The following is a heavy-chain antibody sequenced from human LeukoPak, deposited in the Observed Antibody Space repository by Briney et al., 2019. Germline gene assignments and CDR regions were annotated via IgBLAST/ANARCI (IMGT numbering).Heavy chain of an antibody. D-gene: IGHD4-17*01. J-gene: IGHJ2*01. Sequence: SETLSLTCAVYGGSFSDYYWSWIRQPPGKGLEWIGEINHSGSTNYNPSLKSRVTISVDTSKNQFSLKLSSVTAADTAVYYCARVEHDYDDGRYFDLWGRGTLVTVSS. CDR3: ARVEHDYDDGRYFDL. V-gene: IGHV4-34*01. CDR2: INHSGST. CDR1: GGSFSDYY.